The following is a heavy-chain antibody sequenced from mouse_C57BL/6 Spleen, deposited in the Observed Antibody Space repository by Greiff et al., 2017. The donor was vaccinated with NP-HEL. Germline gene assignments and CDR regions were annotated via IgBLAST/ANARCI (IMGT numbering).Heavy chain of an antibody. Sequence: VQLQQSGAELVRPGTSVKVSCKASGYAFTYYLIEWVKQRPGQGLEWIGVINPGSGGTKYTEKFKGKVTLIADKSSITVYMQLSSLTSEDSAVYFCARSPYSNYGGFAYWGQGTLVTVSA. CDR2: INPGSGGT. J-gene: IGHJ3*01. V-gene: IGHV1-54*01. D-gene: IGHD2-5*01. CDR1: GYAFTYYL. CDR3: ARSPYSNYGGFAY.